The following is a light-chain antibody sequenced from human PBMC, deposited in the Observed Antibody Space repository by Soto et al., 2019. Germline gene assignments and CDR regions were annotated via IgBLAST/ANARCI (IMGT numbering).Light chain of an antibody. CDR3: SSYTSSSSYV. Sequence: QSVLTQPASVSGSPGQSITIYCPGTSSDVGGYNSVSWYQQHPGKAPQLTIYEVSNRPSGVSQRFSGSKSGNTASLTISGLQAEDKADYYCSSYTSSSSYVFGTGTKVTVL. J-gene: IGLJ1*01. CDR1: SSDVGGYNS. CDR2: EVS. V-gene: IGLV2-14*01.